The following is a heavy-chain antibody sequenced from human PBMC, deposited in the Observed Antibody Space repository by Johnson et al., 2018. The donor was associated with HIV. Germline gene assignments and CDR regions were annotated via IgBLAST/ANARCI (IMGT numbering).Heavy chain of an antibody. J-gene: IGHJ3*02. CDR1: GFTVSSNY. V-gene: IGHV3-66*01. D-gene: IGHD6-13*01. CDR2: IYSGGST. Sequence: MQLVESGGGLVQPGGSLRLSCAASGFTVSSNYMSWVRQAPGKGLEWVSVIYSGGSTYYADSVKGRFTISRDNSKNTLYLQMNSLRAEDTAVYYCARGLLAGNDAFDIWGQGTMVTVSS. CDR3: ARGLLAGNDAFDI.